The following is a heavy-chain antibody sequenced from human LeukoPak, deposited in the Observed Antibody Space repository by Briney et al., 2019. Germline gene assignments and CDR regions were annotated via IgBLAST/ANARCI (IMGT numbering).Heavy chain of an antibody. V-gene: IGHV1-18*01. Sequence: ASVEVSCKTSGYTFTSFGISWVRQAPGQGLEWVGWISGYNGNTNYAQKFQGRVTLTTDTSTYTAYMELRSLRSDDTAVYYCERCSGGISISPVGDFDYWGQGTLVTVSS. J-gene: IGHJ4*02. CDR2: ISGYNGNT. CDR1: GYTFTSFG. D-gene: IGHD1-26*01. CDR3: ERCSGGISISPVGDFDY.